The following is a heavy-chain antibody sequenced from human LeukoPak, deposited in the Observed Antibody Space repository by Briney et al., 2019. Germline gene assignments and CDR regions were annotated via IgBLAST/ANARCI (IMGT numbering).Heavy chain of an antibody. CDR1: GGSFSGYY. CDR3: ARDAGQLVRGY. J-gene: IGHJ4*02. CDR2: INHSGST. D-gene: IGHD6-13*01. Sequence: PSETLSLTCAVYGGSFSGYYWSWIRQPPGKGLEWIGEINHSGSTNYNPSLKSRVTISVDKSKNQFSLKLSSVTAADTAVYYCARDAGQLVRGYWGQGTLVTVSS. V-gene: IGHV4-34*01.